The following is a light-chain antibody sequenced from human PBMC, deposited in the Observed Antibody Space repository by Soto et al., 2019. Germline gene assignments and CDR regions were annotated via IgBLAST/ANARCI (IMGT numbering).Light chain of an antibody. Sequence: QSVLTQPPSVSGAPGQRVTISCTGSSSNIGSGYDVHWYQQLPGTAPKLLIYGNTNRPSGVPDRFSGSKSGTSASLAITGLQAEDEADYYCQSYDSSLSDWVCGGGTKVTVL. CDR1: SSNIGSGYD. J-gene: IGLJ3*02. CDR3: QSYDSSLSDWV. CDR2: GNT. V-gene: IGLV1-40*01.